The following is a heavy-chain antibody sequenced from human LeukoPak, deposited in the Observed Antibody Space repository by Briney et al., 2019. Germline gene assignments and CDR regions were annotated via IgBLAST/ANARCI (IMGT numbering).Heavy chain of an antibody. CDR1: GGTFSSYA. Sequence: SVTVSCKSSGGTFSSYAISWVRQAPGQGLEWMGRIIPIFGTANYAQKFQGRVTITADKSTSTAYMELSSLRSEDTAVYYCARGGTRIAAAGKDPSYYYYYMDVWGKGTTVTVSS. J-gene: IGHJ6*03. CDR2: IIPIFGTA. V-gene: IGHV1-69*06. CDR3: ARGGTRIAAAGKDPSYYYYYMDV. D-gene: IGHD6-13*01.